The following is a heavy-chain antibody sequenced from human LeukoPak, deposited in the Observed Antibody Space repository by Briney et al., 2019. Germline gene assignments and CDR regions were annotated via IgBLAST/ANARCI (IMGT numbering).Heavy chain of an antibody. V-gene: IGHV4-61*02. Sequence: PSETLSLTCTVSGGSISSGSYYWSWIRQPAGKGLEWIGRIYTSGSTNYNPSLKSRVTISVDTSKNQFSLKLSSVTAADTAVYYCARGLSYGFDFDSWGPGTLVIVSS. D-gene: IGHD5-18*01. CDR2: IYTSGST. CDR1: GGSISSGSYY. CDR3: ARGLSYGFDFDS. J-gene: IGHJ4*02.